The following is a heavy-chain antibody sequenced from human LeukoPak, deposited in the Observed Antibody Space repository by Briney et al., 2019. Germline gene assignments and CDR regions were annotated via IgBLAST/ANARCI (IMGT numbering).Heavy chain of an antibody. V-gene: IGHV1-18*01. CDR2: ISAYNGNT. Sequence: ASVKVSCKASGYRFTSYDISWVRQAPGQGLEWMGWISAYNGNTNYAQKFQGRVTMTTDTSTSTAYMELGSLRSDDTAVYYCARDRLTGGAAPPRADNWGQGTLVTVSS. D-gene: IGHD7-27*01. J-gene: IGHJ4*02. CDR1: GYRFTSYD. CDR3: ARDRLTGGAAPPRADN.